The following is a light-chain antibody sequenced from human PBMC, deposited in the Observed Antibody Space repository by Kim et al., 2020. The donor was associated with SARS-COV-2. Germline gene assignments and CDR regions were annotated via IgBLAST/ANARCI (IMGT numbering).Light chain of an antibody. CDR3: SSYAGSNNWV. Sequence: GQSVTISFTGSSSDVRGYNYVSWYQQHPGKAPKLMIYEVSKRPSGVPDRFSGSKSGNTASLTVSGLQAEDEADYYCSSYAGSNNWVFGGGTQLTVL. CDR2: EVS. J-gene: IGLJ2*01. CDR1: SSDVRGYNY. V-gene: IGLV2-8*01.